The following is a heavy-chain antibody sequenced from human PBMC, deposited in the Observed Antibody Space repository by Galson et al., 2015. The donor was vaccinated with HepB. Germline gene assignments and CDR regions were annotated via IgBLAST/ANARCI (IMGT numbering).Heavy chain of an antibody. CDR2: ISSSSSYI. Sequence: SLRLSCAASGFTFSSYSMNWVRQAPGKGLEWVSSISSSSSYIYYADSVKGRFTISRDNAKNSLYLQMNSLRAEDTAVYYCARGDESTHDYGDYGLDRDWFDPWGQGTLVTVSS. V-gene: IGHV3-21*01. D-gene: IGHD4-17*01. CDR3: ARGDESTHDYGDYGLDRDWFDP. CDR1: GFTFSSYS. J-gene: IGHJ5*02.